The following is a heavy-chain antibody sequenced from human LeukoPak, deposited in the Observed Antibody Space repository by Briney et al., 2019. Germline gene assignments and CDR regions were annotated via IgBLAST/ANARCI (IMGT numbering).Heavy chain of an antibody. CDR1: GFTFSSYA. Sequence: GGSLRLSCAASGFTFSSYAMSWVRQAPGKGLEWVSAISGSGGSTYYADSVKGRFTISRDNSKNTLYLQMNSLRAEDTAVYYCAKDYIAAAGLPHYYYYYYMDVWGKGTTVTVSS. CDR2: ISGSGGST. CDR3: AKDYIAAAGLPHYYYYYYMDV. J-gene: IGHJ6*03. D-gene: IGHD6-13*01. V-gene: IGHV3-23*01.